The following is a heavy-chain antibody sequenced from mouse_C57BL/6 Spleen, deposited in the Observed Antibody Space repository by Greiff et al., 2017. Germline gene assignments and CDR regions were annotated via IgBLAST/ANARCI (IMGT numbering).Heavy chain of an antibody. CDR2: INPSTGGT. J-gene: IGHJ2*01. Sequence: VQLQQSGPELVKPGASVKISCTASGYSFTGYYMNWVKQSPEKSLEWIGEINPSTGGTTYTQKFKAQATLTVDKSSSTAYMQLKSLTSEDSAVYYCARGTTVVDYWGQGTTLTVSA. D-gene: IGHD1-1*01. CDR1: GYSFTGYY. V-gene: IGHV1-42*01. CDR3: ARGTTVVDY.